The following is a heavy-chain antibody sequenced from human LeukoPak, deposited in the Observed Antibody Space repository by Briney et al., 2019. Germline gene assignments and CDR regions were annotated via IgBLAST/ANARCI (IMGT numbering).Heavy chain of an antibody. D-gene: IGHD3/OR15-3a*01. CDR3: ARGRHPDLDYDYCMDV. CDR2: VSPNSGDT. J-gene: IGHJ6*03. V-gene: IGHV1-8*01. Sequence: ASVKVSCKASGYSFTSYDINWVRQAPGQGLEWMGWVSPNSGDTDFAQKFQSRVIMTRNTSISTAYMELNSLGSEDTAVYYCARGRHPDLDYDYCMDVWGKGTTVTVSS. CDR1: GYSFTSYD.